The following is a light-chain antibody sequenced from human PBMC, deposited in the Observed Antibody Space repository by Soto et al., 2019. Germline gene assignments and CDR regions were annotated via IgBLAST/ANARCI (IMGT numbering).Light chain of an antibody. CDR2: AAS. CDR3: QQANSFLWT. V-gene: IGKV3-15*01. J-gene: IGKJ1*01. CDR1: QSVSSN. Sequence: EIVMTQSPATLSVSPGERATLSCRASQSVSSNLAWYQQKPGQAPRLLIYAASTMASGVPSRFSGSGSGTDFTLTISSLQPEDFATYYCQQANSFLWTFGQGTKVDIK.